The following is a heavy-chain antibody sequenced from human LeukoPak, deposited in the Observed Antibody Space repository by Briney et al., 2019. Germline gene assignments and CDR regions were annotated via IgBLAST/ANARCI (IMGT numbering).Heavy chain of an antibody. CDR2: KYYSGST. CDR3: ARQRGSSSSYNGVDYFDY. CDR1: GGSISSSSHY. V-gene: IGHV4-39*01. D-gene: IGHD6-6*01. Sequence: SETLSLTCTVSGGSISSSSHYWGWIRQPPGKGLEWIGRKYYSGSTYYNPSLNSRVTISVGTSKNQLYLKLTSVTAADTALYYCARQRGSSSSYNGVDYFDYWGQGTLVSVSS. J-gene: IGHJ4*02.